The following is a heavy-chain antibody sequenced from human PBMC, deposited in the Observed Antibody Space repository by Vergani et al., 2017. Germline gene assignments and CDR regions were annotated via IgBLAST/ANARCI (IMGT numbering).Heavy chain of an antibody. J-gene: IGHJ3*02. CDR2: IGTAGDT. D-gene: IGHD3-3*01. CDR3: AREGSSADAFDI. Sequence: EVQLVESGGGLVQPGGSLRLSCAASGFTFSSYDMHGVRQATGKGLEWVSAIGTAGDTYYPGSVKGRFTISRENAKNSLYLQMNSLRAGDTAVYYCAREGSSADAFDIWGQGTMVTVSS. CDR1: GFTFSSYD. V-gene: IGHV3-13*01.